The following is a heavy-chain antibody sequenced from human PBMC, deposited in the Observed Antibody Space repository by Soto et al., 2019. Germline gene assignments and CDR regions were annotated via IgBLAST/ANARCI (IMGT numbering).Heavy chain of an antibody. V-gene: IGHV4-30-2*01. J-gene: IGHJ6*02. CDR1: GGSISSGGYS. D-gene: IGHD3-16*01. CDR3: ASGGLYYYYGMDV. CDR2: IYHSGST. Sequence: QLQLQESGSGLVKPSQTLSLTCAVSGGSISSGGYSWSWIRQPPGKGLEWIGYIYHSGSTYYNPSLKSRVTISVDRSKNQFSLKLSSVTAADTAVYYRASGGLYYYYGMDVWGQGTTVTVSS.